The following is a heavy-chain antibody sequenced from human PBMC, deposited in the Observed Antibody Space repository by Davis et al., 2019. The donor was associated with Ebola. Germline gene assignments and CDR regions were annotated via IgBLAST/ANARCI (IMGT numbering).Heavy chain of an antibody. CDR3: ARQRHTYYYGSGGYGV. CDR1: GYSFTSYW. CDR2: IYPGDSDT. Sequence: KISCKGSGYSFTSYWIGWVRQMPGKGLEWMGIIYPGDSDTRYSPSFQGQVTISADKSISTAYLQWSSLKASDTAMYYCARQRHTYYYGSGGYGVWGQGTTVTVSS. D-gene: IGHD3-10*01. V-gene: IGHV5-51*01. J-gene: IGHJ6*02.